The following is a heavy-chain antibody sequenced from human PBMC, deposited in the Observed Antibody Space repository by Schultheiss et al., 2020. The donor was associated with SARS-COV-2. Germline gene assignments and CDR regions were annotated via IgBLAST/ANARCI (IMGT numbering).Heavy chain of an antibody. CDR1: GYIFTSYY. J-gene: IGHJ4*02. D-gene: IGHD5-12*01. CDR3: ARGGGSGYVIRSGIDY. V-gene: IGHV1-46*01. CDR2: INPSGGRT. Sequence: ASVKVSCKASGYIFTSYYMHWVRQAPGQGLEWMGIINPSGGRTSYAQKFQDRVTMTRDTSTSTVYMELSSLRSEDTAVYYCARGGGSGYVIRSGIDYWGQGTLVTVSS.